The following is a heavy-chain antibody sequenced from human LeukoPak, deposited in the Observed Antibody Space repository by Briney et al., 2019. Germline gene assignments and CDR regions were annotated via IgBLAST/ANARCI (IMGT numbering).Heavy chain of an antibody. J-gene: IGHJ4*02. D-gene: IGHD6-13*01. CDR2: IYYSWNT. V-gene: IGHV4-31*03. CDR3: AREAASGDFDY. Sequence: SQTLSLTCTVSGVSISIGGYYWSWIRQHPGKGLEWIGYIYYSWNTHYNPSLKSRLTISVDTSKNQFSLKLSSVTAADTAVYYCAREAASGDFDYWGQGTLVTVSS. CDR1: GVSISIGGYY.